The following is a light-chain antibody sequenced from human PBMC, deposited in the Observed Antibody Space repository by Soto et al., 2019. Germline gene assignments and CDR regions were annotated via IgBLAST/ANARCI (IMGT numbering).Light chain of an antibody. CDR1: SSDVGVYNY. CDR2: DVS. V-gene: IGLV2-14*01. Sequence: QSVLTQPASVSGSPGQSITISCTGTSSDVGVYNYVSWYQQHPGKAPKLMIYDVSNRPSGVSNRFSGSKSGNTASLTISGLRAEDEADYYCSSYTSSSTPALYVFGTGTKVTVL. CDR3: SSYTSSSTPALYV. J-gene: IGLJ1*01.